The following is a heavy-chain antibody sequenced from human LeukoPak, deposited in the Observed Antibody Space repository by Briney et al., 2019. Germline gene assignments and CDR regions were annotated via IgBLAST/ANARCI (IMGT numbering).Heavy chain of an antibody. CDR1: VYTFSTYC. J-gene: IGHJ4*02. CDR2: IYPGDSDT. CDR3: ARRRPLTSDIATDYYKRSRGPTGCY. D-gene: IGHD3-9*01. Sequence: GESLKISCKGSVYTFSTYCVWGGREMPGKGLEWMGIIYPGDSDTRYSPSFQGQVTISADKSISTAYLQWSSLKASDTAMYYCARRRPLTSDIATDYYKRSRGPTGCYGAQGTLVTVSS. V-gene: IGHV5-51*01.